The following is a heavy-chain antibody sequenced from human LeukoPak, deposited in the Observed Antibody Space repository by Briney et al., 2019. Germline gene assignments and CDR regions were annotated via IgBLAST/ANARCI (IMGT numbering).Heavy chain of an antibody. CDR3: AKEMAPEGTFDI. CDR1: GFPFSSYA. V-gene: IGHV3-30*04. D-gene: IGHD1-14*01. J-gene: IGHJ3*02. CDR2: ISYDGSNK. Sequence: GGSLRLSCAASGFPFSSYAMHWVRQAPGKGLEWVAVISYDGSNKYYADSVKGRFTISRDNSKNTLYLQMNSLRAEDTAVYYCAKEMAPEGTFDIWGQGTMVTVSS.